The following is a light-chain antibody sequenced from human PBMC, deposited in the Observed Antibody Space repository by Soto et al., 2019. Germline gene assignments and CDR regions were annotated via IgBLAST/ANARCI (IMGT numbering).Light chain of an antibody. CDR1: QSVSSSF. CDR2: GAS. CDR3: QQYGSSPPYT. Sequence: EIVLTQSPGTLSLSPGERATLSCRASQSVSSSFLAWYQQKPGRAPRLLISGASSRAAGIPDRFSGSGSGTDFTLTISRLETEDFAVYYCQQYGSSPPYTFGLGTRLEIK. V-gene: IGKV3-20*01. J-gene: IGKJ2*01.